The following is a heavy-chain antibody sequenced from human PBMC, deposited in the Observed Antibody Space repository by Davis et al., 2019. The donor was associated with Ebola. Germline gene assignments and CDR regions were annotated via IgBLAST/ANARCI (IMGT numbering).Heavy chain of an antibody. CDR3: ARESTAGAISG. Sequence: PGGSLRPSCAASAFTFSSYEMNWVRQAPGKGLEWVSYISSSGSTIYYADSVKGRFTISRDNAKNSLYLQMNSLRAEDTAVYYCARESTAGAISGWGQGTLVTVSS. V-gene: IGHV3-48*03. D-gene: IGHD1-26*01. J-gene: IGHJ4*02. CDR2: ISSSGSTI. CDR1: AFTFSSYE.